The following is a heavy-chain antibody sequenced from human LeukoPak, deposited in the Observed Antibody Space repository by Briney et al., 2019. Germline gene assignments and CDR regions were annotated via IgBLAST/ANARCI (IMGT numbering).Heavy chain of an antibody. Sequence: GGSLRLSCAASGFTFSSYGMHWVRQAPGKGLEWVAVISYDGSNKYYADSVKGRFTISRDNSKNTLYLQMNSLRAEDTAVYYYAKDTGSGWYYFDYWGQGTLVTVSS. D-gene: IGHD6-19*01. J-gene: IGHJ4*02. CDR2: ISYDGSNK. CDR1: GFTFSSYG. CDR3: AKDTGSGWYYFDY. V-gene: IGHV3-30*18.